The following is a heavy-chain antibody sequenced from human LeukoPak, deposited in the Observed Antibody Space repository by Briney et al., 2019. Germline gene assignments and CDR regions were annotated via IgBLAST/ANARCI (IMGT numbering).Heavy chain of an antibody. Sequence: SETLSLTCTVSGDSIRSYHWNWIRPPPGKGLEWIGFIYYSGSPDYNPSLKSRVTISLDTSQNHFSLNLNSVTAADTAVYYCARRQTSIPRNFDLWGRGTLVTVSS. CDR3: ARRQTSIPRNFDL. D-gene: IGHD1-14*01. CDR1: GDSIRSYH. CDR2: IYYSGSP. J-gene: IGHJ2*01. V-gene: IGHV4-59*08.